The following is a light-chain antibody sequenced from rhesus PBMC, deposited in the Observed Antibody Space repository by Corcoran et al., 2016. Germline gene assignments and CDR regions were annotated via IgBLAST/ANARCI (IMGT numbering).Light chain of an antibody. J-gene: IGKJ3*01. Sequence: EIQMTQSPSSLFAPVVDKVTITCRASLGICSWLAWYQQKPGKAPKLLIYAASSLQSGVPSWLSGSGSGTDYTLAISSLQPDDFATYYCQQGYNTPFTFSPGTKLDIK. V-gene: IGKV1-18*01. CDR1: LGICSW. CDR2: AAS. CDR3: QQGYNTPFT.